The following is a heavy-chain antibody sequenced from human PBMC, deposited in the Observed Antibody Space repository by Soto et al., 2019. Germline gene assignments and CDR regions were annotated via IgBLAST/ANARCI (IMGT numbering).Heavy chain of an antibody. V-gene: IGHV1-18*04. CDR1: GYTFTNYG. D-gene: IGHD6-6*01. Sequence: QVQLVQSGAEVKKPGASVKVSCKASGYTFTNYGISWVRQAPGQGLEWMGWISAYNGNTNYAQKLQGRVTMTTDTSTSTAYMELRSLRSDDTAVYYCARCPTAIVARPDDWFDPWGQGTLVIVSS. CDR3: ARCPTAIVARPDDWFDP. J-gene: IGHJ5*02. CDR2: ISAYNGNT.